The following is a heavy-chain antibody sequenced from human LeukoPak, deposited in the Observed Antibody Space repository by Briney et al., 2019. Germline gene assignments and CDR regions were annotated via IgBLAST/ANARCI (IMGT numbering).Heavy chain of an antibody. J-gene: IGHJ4*02. CDR2: INHSGST. CDR1: GGSFSGYY. D-gene: IGHD2-15*01. V-gene: IGHV4-34*01. Sequence: SETLSLTCAVYGGSFSGYYWSWIRQPPGKGLEWIGEINHSGSTNYNPSLKSRVTISVDTSKNQFSLKLSSVTAAGTAVYYCARGRARYCSGGSCSLFDYWGQGTLVTVSP. CDR3: ARGRARYCSGGSCSLFDY.